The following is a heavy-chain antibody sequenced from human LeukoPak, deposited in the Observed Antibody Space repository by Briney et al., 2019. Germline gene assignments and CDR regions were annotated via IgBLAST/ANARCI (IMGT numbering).Heavy chain of an antibody. J-gene: IGHJ4*02. CDR1: GGSISSYY. Sequence: SETLSLTCTVSGGSISSYYWSWIRQPPGKGLEWIGYIYYSGSTNYNPSLKSRVTISVDTSKNQFSLKLSSVTAADAAVYYCARGSVAGTGSYVFDYWGQGTLVTVSS. D-gene: IGHD6-19*01. CDR3: ARGSVAGTGSYVFDY. V-gene: IGHV4-59*01. CDR2: IYYSGST.